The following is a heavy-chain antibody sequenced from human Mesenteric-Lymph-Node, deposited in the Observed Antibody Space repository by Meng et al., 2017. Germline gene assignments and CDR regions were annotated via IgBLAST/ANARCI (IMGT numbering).Heavy chain of an antibody. D-gene: IGHD2-15*01. Sequence: SETLSLTCAVYGGSFSGYYWNWIRQPPGKGLEWIGSIYYSGSTYYNPSLKSRVTISRDNAKNSLYLQMNSLRAEDTALYYCARDRSGPPHTIRDYWGQGTLVTVSS. CDR2: IYYSGST. J-gene: IGHJ4*02. CDR1: GGSFSGYY. V-gene: IGHV4-34*01. CDR3: ARDRSGPPHTIRDY.